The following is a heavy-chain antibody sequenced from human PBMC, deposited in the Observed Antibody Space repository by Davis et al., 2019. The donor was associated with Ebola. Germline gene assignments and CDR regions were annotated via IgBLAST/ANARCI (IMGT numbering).Heavy chain of an antibody. Sequence: GESLKISCAASGFTFSGSAMHWVRQASGKGLEWVGRIRSKANSYATAYAASVKGRFTISRDDSKNTAYLQMNSLKTEDTAVYYCTSLGSYNYWGQGTLVTVSS. J-gene: IGHJ4*02. CDR3: TSLGSYNY. CDR2: IRSKANSYAT. D-gene: IGHD1-26*01. V-gene: IGHV3-73*01. CDR1: GFTFSGSA.